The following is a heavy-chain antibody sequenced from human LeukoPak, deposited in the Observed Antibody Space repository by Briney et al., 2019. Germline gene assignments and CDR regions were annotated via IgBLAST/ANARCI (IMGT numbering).Heavy chain of an antibody. J-gene: IGHJ4*02. V-gene: IGHV3-74*01. Sequence: QAGGSLRLSCAASGFNFSWYWMHWVRQAPGKGLVWVSHINVDGSETTYADSVRGRFTISRENAKNTLYLQMSSLRAEDTGVYYCARGWRVGATCDVFLDYWGQGTLVTVSS. CDR2: INVDGSET. CDR1: GFNFSWYW. D-gene: IGHD1-26*01. CDR3: ARGWRVGATCDVFLDY.